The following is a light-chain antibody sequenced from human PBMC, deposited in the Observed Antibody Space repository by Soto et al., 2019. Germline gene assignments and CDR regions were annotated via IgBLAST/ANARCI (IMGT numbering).Light chain of an antibody. CDR1: QSVSSNY. CDR3: QQYGSSPTWT. V-gene: IGKV3-20*01. J-gene: IGKJ1*01. Sequence: ERVLTQSPGTLSLSPGERATLSCRASQSVSSNYLAWYQQKPGQDPRLLIYGASTRATGIPDRFSGSGSGTDLTLTISRLEPEDSAVYYCQQYGSSPTWTFGQGTKVDI. CDR2: GAS.